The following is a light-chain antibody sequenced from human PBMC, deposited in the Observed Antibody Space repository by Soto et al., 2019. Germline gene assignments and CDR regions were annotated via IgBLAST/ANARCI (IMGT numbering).Light chain of an antibody. CDR2: GAS. CDR1: QSVSSIY. J-gene: IGKJ2*01. V-gene: IGKV3-20*01. Sequence: EFVLTQSPGTLSLSPGERATLSCRASQSVSSIYLAWYQQKPGQAPRLLIYGASTRAVGIPDRFSGGGSGTDFTLTISRLEPEDFAVYYCQQYGSSSYTFGQGTKVDIK. CDR3: QQYGSSSYT.